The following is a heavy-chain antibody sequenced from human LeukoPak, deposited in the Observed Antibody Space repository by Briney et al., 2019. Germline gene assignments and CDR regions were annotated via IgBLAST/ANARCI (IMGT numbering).Heavy chain of an antibody. CDR2: ISDSSIST. CDR3: ATHPAWGSFDD. D-gene: IGHD3-16*01. V-gene: IGHV3-23*01. J-gene: IGHJ4*02. CDR1: GFTYSSYA. Sequence: GGSLRLSCAASGFTYSSYAMSWVRHAPGRGLEWVSGISDSSISTYYAESVKGRFTISRENSKNTLYLQMNSLRAEDTALYYCATHPAWGSFDDWGQGTLVTVSA.